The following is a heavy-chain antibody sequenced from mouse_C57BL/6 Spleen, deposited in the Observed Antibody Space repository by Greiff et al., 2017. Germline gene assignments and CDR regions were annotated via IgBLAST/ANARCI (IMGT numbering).Heavy chain of an antibody. CDR3: ARWTTVDWFAY. J-gene: IGHJ3*01. CDR2: IYPRSGNT. CDR1: GYTFTSYG. V-gene: IGHV1-81*01. D-gene: IGHD1-1*01. Sequence: VQGVESGAELARPGASVKLSCKASGYTFTSYGISWVKQRTGQGLEWIGEIYPRSGNTYYNEKFKGKATLTADKSSSTAYMELRSLTSEDSAVYFCARWTTVDWFAYWGQGTLVTVSA.